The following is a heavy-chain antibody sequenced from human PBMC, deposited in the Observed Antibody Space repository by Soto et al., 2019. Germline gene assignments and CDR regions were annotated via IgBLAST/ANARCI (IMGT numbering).Heavy chain of an antibody. D-gene: IGHD6-19*01. CDR3: ARELRWGHSSGWYRYSYFDY. V-gene: IGHV4-34*01. CDR2: INHSGST. CDR1: GGSFSGYY. Sequence: SETLSLTCAVYGGSFSGYYWSWIRQPPGKGLEWIGEINHSGSTNYNPSLKSRVTISVDTSKNQFSLKLSSVTAADTAVYYCARELRWGHSSGWYRYSYFDYWGQGTLVTVSS. J-gene: IGHJ4*02.